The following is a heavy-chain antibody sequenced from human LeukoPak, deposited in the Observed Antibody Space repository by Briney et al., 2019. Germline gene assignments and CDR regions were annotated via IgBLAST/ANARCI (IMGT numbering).Heavy chain of an antibody. CDR1: SASVTSSPYF. V-gene: IGHV4-39*02. Sequence: SETLSLTCIVSSASVTSSPYFWGWIRQSPGQGLEWIGTISYSGTTYYNPSLRSRVTVSVDTSKNNFSLKLNSVTAADTAVYYCAANSADYNTLGSSYKVWGQGTLVTVSS. D-gene: IGHD3-10*01. CDR2: ISYSGTT. J-gene: IGHJ4*02. CDR3: AANSADYNTLGSSYKV.